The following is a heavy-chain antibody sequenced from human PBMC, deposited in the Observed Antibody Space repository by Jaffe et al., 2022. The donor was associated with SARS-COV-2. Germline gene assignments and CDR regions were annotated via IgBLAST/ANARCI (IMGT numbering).Heavy chain of an antibody. CDR2: VNQDGSET. CDR1: GFTFNSYW. CDR3: VRAKATLWGYGGLNWFDA. J-gene: IGHJ5*02. Sequence: EVQLMESGGDLVQPGGSLRLSCAASGFTFNSYWMTWVRQAPGKGLEWVAIVNQDGSETYCVDSLKGRLDISRDNAKNSLYLQINSLRVEDTALYYCVRAKATLWGYGGLNWFDAWGQGTLVTVSS. D-gene: IGHD2-15*01. V-gene: IGHV3-7*04.